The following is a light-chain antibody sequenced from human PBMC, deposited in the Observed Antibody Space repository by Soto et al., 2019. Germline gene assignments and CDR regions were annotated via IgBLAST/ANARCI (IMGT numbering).Light chain of an antibody. CDR2: GAS. CDR1: QSVARDF. V-gene: IGKV3-20*01. CDR3: HQYAASPRT. J-gene: IGKJ1*01. Sequence: EIVLTQSPGTLSLSPGERATLSCRASQSVARDFLAWYQQKPGQAPKFLIYGASTRATGIPDRFSGSGSGTDFTLTISRLEPEDFAVYYCHQYAASPRTFGQGTKVEFK.